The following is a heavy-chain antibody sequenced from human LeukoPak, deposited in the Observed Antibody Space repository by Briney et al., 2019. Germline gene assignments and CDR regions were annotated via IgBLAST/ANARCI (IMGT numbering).Heavy chain of an antibody. D-gene: IGHD5-12*01. Sequence: GGSLRLSCAASGFTFSSYSMNWVRQAPGKGLEWISYISSSSNTIYYADSVKGRFTISRDNAKNSLYLQMNSLRAEDTAVYYCARELRGYSGYPIDYWGQGTLVTVSS. CDR2: ISSSSNTI. J-gene: IGHJ4*02. CDR1: GFTFSSYS. V-gene: IGHV3-48*04. CDR3: ARELRGYSGYPIDY.